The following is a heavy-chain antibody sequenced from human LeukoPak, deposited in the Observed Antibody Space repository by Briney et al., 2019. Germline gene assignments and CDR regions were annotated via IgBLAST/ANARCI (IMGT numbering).Heavy chain of an antibody. CDR2: IYDGGAT. CDR3: ARDVLPVGGQIGPQYYMDV. CDR1: GFAVSNNY. V-gene: IGHV3-53*01. Sequence: GGSLRLSCAASGFAVSNNYMSWVRQAPGRGLEWVSVIYDGGATDYADSVKGRFTVSRDSSKNTLYLQISSLRADDTAVYYCARDVLPVGGQIGPQYYMDVWGKGTTVTVSS. D-gene: IGHD2-15*01. J-gene: IGHJ6*03.